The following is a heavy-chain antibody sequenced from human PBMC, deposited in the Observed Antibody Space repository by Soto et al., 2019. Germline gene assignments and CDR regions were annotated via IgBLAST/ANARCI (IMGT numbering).Heavy chain of an antibody. J-gene: IGHJ5*02. CDR3: ARDDIGGQLASHHFDP. Sequence: QVRLVQSGAEVKKPGASVKVSCKASGYTFTSYGISWVRQAPGQGLEWMGWISAYNGNTNYAQKLQGRVTMTTDTSTSTAYMELRSLRSDDTAVYYCARDDIGGQLASHHFDPWGQGTLVTVSS. D-gene: IGHD6-6*01. CDR2: ISAYNGNT. V-gene: IGHV1-18*01. CDR1: GYTFTSYG.